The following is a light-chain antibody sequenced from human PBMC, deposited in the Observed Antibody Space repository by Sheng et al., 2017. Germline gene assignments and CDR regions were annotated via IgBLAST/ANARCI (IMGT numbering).Light chain of an antibody. V-gene: IGKV3-20*01. Sequence: EIVLTQSPGTLSLSPGERATLSCRASQSLSKNYLAWYQQKPGQAPRLLISAASSRATGIPDRFSGSGSETDFTLTISSLQSEDFAVYYCQQYNNWPPFTFGGGTKVEI. J-gene: IGKJ4*01. CDR3: QQYNNWPPFT. CDR1: QSLSKNY. CDR2: AAS.